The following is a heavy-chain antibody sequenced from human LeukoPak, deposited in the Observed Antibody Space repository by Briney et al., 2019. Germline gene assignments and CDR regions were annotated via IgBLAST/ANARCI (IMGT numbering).Heavy chain of an antibody. Sequence: ASVKVSCKASGYTFTSYGIGWVRQAPGQGLEWMGWLSAYNGNTNYAQKLQGRVTMTTDTSTSTAYMELRSLRSDDTAVYYCARDDGTSSPIAVDYWGQGTLVTVSS. D-gene: IGHD2-2*01. CDR1: GYTFTSYG. CDR3: ARDDGTSSPIAVDY. CDR2: LSAYNGNT. V-gene: IGHV1-18*01. J-gene: IGHJ4*02.